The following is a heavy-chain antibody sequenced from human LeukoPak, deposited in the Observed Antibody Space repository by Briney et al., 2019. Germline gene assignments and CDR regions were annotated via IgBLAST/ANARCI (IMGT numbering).Heavy chain of an antibody. V-gene: IGHV4-59*01. CDR2: IYYSGST. CDR3: ARWYSSSSGGYGMDV. Sequence: SETLSLTCTVSGGSISSYYWSWIRQPPGKGLEWIGYIYYSGSTNYNPSLKSRVTISVGTSKNQFSLKLSSVTAADTAVYYCARWYSSSSGGYGMDVWGQGTTVTVSS. J-gene: IGHJ6*02. D-gene: IGHD6-6*01. CDR1: GGSISSYY.